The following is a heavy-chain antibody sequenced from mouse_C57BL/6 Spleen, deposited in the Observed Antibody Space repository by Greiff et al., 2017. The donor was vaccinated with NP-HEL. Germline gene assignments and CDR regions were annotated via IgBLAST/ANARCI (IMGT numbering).Heavy chain of an antibody. D-gene: IGHD1-3*01. Sequence: VQLQQPGAELVKPGASVKLSCKASGYTFTSYWMQWVKQRPGQGLEWIGEIDPSDSYTNYNQKFKGKATLTVDTSSSTAYMQLSSLTSENSAGYYCARGGAQDYAMDYWGQGTSVTVSS. CDR1: GYTFTSYW. CDR3: ARGGAQDYAMDY. CDR2: IDPSDSYT. V-gene: IGHV1-50*01. J-gene: IGHJ4*01.